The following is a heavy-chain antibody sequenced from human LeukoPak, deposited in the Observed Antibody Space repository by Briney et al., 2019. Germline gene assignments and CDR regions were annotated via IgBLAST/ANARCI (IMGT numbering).Heavy chain of an antibody. CDR1: GFTFNSYA. CDR2: ISYDGSFN. Sequence: GGSLRLSCAASGFTFNSYAVHWVRQAPGKGLEWVAVISYDGSFNFYAASVKGRFTISRDNSKNTLYLQMNSLRADDTALYFCARDRRYCSGGSCYFDYFFDHWGQGTLVTVSS. CDR3: ARDRRYCSGGSCYFDYFFDH. J-gene: IGHJ4*02. V-gene: IGHV3-30-3*01. D-gene: IGHD2-15*01.